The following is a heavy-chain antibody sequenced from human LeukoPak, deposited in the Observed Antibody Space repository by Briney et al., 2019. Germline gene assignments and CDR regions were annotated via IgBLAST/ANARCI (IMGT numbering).Heavy chain of an antibody. CDR3: ARERRGYSGYFDY. Sequence: ETLSLTCTVSGYSLSSGYYWGWIREPPGKGLEGVSSISSSSSYIYYADSVKGRFTISSDNAKNSLYLQMNSLRAEDTAVYYCARERRGYSGYFDYWDQGTLVTVSS. CDR2: ISSSSSYI. CDR1: GYSLSSGYY. J-gene: IGHJ4*02. D-gene: IGHD5-18*01. V-gene: IGHV3-21*01.